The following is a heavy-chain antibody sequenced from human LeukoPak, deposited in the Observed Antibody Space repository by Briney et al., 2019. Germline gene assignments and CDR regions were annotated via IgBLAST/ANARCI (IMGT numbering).Heavy chain of an antibody. Sequence: GGSLRLSCAASGFTFSTYGMHWVRQAPGKGLGWVAVISYDGSNEYYADSVKGRFTISRDNSKNTLYLQMSSLRAEDTAVYYCAREFNRGLPDYWGQGTLVTVPS. V-gene: IGHV3-30*03. CDR3: AREFNRGLPDY. CDR1: GFTFSTYG. CDR2: ISYDGSNE. D-gene: IGHD2-21*01. J-gene: IGHJ4*02.